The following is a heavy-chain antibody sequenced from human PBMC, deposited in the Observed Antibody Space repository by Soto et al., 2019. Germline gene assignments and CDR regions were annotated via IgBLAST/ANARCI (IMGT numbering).Heavy chain of an antibody. D-gene: IGHD4-4*01. CDR1: GFTFSSYA. Sequence: EVQLLESGGGLVQPGGSLRLSCAASGFTFSSYAMSWVRQAPGKGLEWVSAISGSGGSTYYAHSVKGRFTIVRNNYMNTLNLQMNGLGADDRAVDYCAENPYSNSYWFDPWGQGTLVTVSS. CDR3: AENPYSNSYWFDP. CDR2: ISGSGGST. J-gene: IGHJ5*02. V-gene: IGHV3-23*01.